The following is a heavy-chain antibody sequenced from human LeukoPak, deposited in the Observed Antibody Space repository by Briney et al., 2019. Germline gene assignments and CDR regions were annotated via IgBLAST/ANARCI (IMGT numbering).Heavy chain of an antibody. J-gene: IGHJ4*02. D-gene: IGHD3-3*01. V-gene: IGHV3-11*04. CDR3: ARDPEYYDFWSGYPVYFDY. CDR1: GFTFSDYY. CDR2: ISSSGSTI. Sequence: GGYLRLSCAASGFTFSDYYMSWIRQAPGKGLEWVSYISSSGSTIYYADSVKGRFTISRDNAKNSLYLQMNSLRAEDTAVYYCARDPEYYDFWSGYPVYFDYWGQGTLVTVSS.